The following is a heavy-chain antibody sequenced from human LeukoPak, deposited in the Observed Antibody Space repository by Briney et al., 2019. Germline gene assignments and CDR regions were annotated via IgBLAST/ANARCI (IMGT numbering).Heavy chain of an antibody. J-gene: IGHJ4*02. Sequence: SVKVSCKASGGTFSSYAISWVRQAPGQGLEWMGGIIPIFGTANYAQKFQGRVTITADESTSTAYMELSSLRSEDTAVYYCARSALDDYGDYALLFDYWGQGTLVTVSS. CDR1: GGTFSSYA. V-gene: IGHV1-69*13. D-gene: IGHD4-17*01. CDR3: ARSALDDYGDYALLFDY. CDR2: IIPIFGTA.